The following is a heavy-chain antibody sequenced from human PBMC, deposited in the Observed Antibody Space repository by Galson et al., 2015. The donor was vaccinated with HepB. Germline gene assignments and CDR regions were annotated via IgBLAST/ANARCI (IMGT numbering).Heavy chain of an antibody. CDR3: ARDIVVVPAASGSYYYYYMDV. Sequence: VKVSCKASGGTFSSYAISWVRQAPGQGLEWMGGIIPIFGTANYAQKFQGRVTITADESTSTAYMELSSLRSEDTAVYYCARDIVVVPAASGSYYYYYMDVWGKGTTVTVSS. V-gene: IGHV1-69*01. CDR1: GGTFSSYA. CDR2: IIPIFGTA. J-gene: IGHJ6*03. D-gene: IGHD2-2*01.